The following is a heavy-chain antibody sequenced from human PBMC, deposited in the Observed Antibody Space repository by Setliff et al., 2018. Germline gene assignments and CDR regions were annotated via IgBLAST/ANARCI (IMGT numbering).Heavy chain of an antibody. Sequence: ETLSLTCGASGGSFSDYYWSWIRQTPGKGLEWIGEINHRGSTNYNPSLKSRATISIDTSKDQFSLKLISMSAADTAVYFCARGRNIAARLLDSWGQGALVTVSS. V-gene: IGHV4-34*01. J-gene: IGHJ4*02. D-gene: IGHD6-6*01. CDR3: ARGRNIAARLLDS. CDR2: INHRGST. CDR1: GGSFSDYY.